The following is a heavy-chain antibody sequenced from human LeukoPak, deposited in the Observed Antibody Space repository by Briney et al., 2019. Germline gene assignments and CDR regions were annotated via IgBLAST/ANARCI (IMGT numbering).Heavy chain of an antibody. CDR1: GFTFDDYA. J-gene: IGHJ4*02. V-gene: IGHV3-9*01. Sequence: PGGSLRLSCAASGFTFDDYAMHWVRQAPGEGLEWVSGISWNSGSIGYADSVKGRFTISRDNARNSLYLQMNSLRAEDTALYYCAKSYYYGSGSYYLFDYWGRGTLVTVSS. CDR2: ISWNSGSI. CDR3: AKSYYYGSGSYYLFDY. D-gene: IGHD3-10*01.